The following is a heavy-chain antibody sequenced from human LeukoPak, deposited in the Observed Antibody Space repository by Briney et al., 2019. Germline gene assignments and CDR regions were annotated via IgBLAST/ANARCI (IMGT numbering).Heavy chain of an antibody. CDR2: INAGGDNT. CDR3: AKDPTMVTRGYFDC. J-gene: IGHJ4*02. Sequence: GGSLRLSCAASGFTFSNYAMTWVRQAPTKGLEWVSMINAGGDNTLYADSVKGRFIISRDNSKNTVYLQMSSLRAEDTAIYYCAKDPTMVTRGYFDCRGQGALVAVSS. D-gene: IGHD3-10*01. CDR1: GFTFSNYA. V-gene: IGHV3-23*01.